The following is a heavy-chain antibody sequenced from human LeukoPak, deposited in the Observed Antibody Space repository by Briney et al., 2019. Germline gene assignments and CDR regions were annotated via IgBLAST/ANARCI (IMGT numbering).Heavy chain of an antibody. Sequence: PGGSLRLSCAASGFSFKSYAMSWVRQAPGKGLEWGSAINNDGDSTYSADSVKGRFTVSRDNSKNTLYLQMNSLRAEDAAVYYCAQQVGYCSSGNCYFTYWGQGTLVTVSS. CDR3: AQQVGYCSSGNCYFTY. D-gene: IGHD2-15*01. CDR1: GFSFKSYA. CDR2: INNDGDST. J-gene: IGHJ1*01. V-gene: IGHV3-23*01.